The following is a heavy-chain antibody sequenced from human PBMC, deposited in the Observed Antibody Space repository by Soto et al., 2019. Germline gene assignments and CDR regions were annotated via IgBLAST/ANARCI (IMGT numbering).Heavy chain of an antibody. CDR3: AKDYDYGYMDV. Sequence: PGGSLRLSCEASGFTFGNYAMTWVRQGPGRGLEWVSALSGSSLNTYYADSVKGRFTISRDNSKNTLYLQMNSPRAEDTAVYYCAKDYDYGYMDVWGQGTTVTVSS. V-gene: IGHV3-23*01. CDR2: LSGSSLNT. D-gene: IGHD4-17*01. J-gene: IGHJ6*02. CDR1: GFTFGNYA.